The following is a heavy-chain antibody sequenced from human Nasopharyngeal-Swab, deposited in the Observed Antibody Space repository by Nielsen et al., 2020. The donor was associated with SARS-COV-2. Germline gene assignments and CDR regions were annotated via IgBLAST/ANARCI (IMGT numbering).Heavy chain of an antibody. J-gene: IGHJ4*02. CDR1: GYTLTELS. V-gene: IGHV1-24*01. CDR3: TTVAGSYGRFDY. CDR2: FDPEDGET. Sequence: ASVKVSGKVSGYTLTELSMHWVRKAHGKGLEWVGGFDPEDGETIYAQKFQGRVTMTEDTSTDTAYMELSSLTSEDTAVYYCTTVAGSYGRFDYWGQGTLVTVSS. D-gene: IGHD1-26*01.